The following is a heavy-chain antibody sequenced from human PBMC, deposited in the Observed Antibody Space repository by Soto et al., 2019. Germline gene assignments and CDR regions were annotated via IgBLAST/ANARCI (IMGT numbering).Heavy chain of an antibody. Sequence: GGSLRLSCGASGFAFSSYSMNWFRQAPGKGLEWVSYISSSSSTIYYADSVKGRFTISRDNAKNSLYLQMNSLRDEDTAVYYCARDSPRDTAMVTYYYYYYGMDVWGQGTTVTVSS. J-gene: IGHJ6*02. CDR3: ARDSPRDTAMVTYYYYYYGMDV. V-gene: IGHV3-48*02. D-gene: IGHD5-18*01. CDR2: ISSSSSTI. CDR1: GFAFSSYS.